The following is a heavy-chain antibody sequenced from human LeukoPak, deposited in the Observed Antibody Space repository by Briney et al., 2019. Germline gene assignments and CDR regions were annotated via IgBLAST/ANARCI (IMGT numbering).Heavy chain of an antibody. Sequence: GGSLRLSCTASGFTLSSYAMSWVRQAPGKGLEWVSAISGSGGSTYYADSVKGRFTITKDNSKNTLYLQMNSLRAEDTAVYYCAKGHSNLNYWGQGTLVTVSS. D-gene: IGHD4-11*01. CDR2: ISGSGGST. CDR3: AKGHSNLNY. CDR1: GFTLSSYA. V-gene: IGHV3-23*01. J-gene: IGHJ4*02.